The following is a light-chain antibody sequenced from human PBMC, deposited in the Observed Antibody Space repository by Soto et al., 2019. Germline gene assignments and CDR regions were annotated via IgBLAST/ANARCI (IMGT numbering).Light chain of an antibody. CDR1: QSVTNY. CDR3: QQRLNWPPG. Sequence: EIFLTQSPDTLSLSPGERATLSCRASQSVTNYIAWHQQRPGQAPRLLIYDASNRATGVPARFSGSGSGTDFTLTISDLEPADFGLYYCQQRLNWPPGFGQGTKVDI. V-gene: IGKV3-11*01. J-gene: IGKJ1*01. CDR2: DAS.